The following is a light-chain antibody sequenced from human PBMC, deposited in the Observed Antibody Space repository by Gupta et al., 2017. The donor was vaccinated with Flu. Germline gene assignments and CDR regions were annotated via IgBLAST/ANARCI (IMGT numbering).Light chain of an antibody. CDR2: KAS. V-gene: IGKV1-5*03. Sequence: QQRPGKAPRLLIYKASNVESGVPSRFSGSGSGTEFTLAISSRQPDDLATYYCQQEYSCPWTFGQGTKVLI. J-gene: IGKJ1*01. CDR3: QQEYSCPWT.